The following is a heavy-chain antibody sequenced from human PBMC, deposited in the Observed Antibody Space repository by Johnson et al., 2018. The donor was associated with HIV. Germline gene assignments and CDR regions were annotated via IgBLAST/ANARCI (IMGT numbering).Heavy chain of an antibody. Sequence: QVQLVESGGGVVQPGGSLRLSCAASGFTFSDYGMHWVRQAPGKGLEWVAFISYDGSNKYYADSVKGRFTISRDNSKNTLYLQMNSLRAEDTAVYYCARDLGWELQSDGDAFDIWGQGTMVTVSS. J-gene: IGHJ3*02. V-gene: IGHV3-30*19. CDR3: ARDLGWELQSDGDAFDI. D-gene: IGHD1-26*01. CDR2: ISYDGSNK. CDR1: GFTFSDYG.